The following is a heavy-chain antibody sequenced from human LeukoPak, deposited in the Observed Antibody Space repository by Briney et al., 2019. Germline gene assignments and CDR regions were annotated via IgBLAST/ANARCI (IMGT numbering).Heavy chain of an antibody. Sequence: PGGSLRLSCAASGFTFSDYYMSWIRQAPGKGLERVSYISSSSSYTNYADFVKSRFTISRDNAKISLYLQMNSLGAEDTVVYYCARTNMVRGVINFDYWGRGPLVSVSS. CDR3: ARTNMVRGVINFDY. CDR1: GFTFSDYY. CDR2: ISSSSSYT. V-gene: IGHV3-11*03. D-gene: IGHD3-10*01. J-gene: IGHJ4*02.